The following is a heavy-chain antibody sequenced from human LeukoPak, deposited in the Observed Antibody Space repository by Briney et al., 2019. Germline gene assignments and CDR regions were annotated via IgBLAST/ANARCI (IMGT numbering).Heavy chain of an antibody. CDR2: VYIGGTT. CDR1: GAAIRSYY. D-gene: IGHD2-21*01. V-gene: IGHV4-4*07. J-gene: IGHJ3*02. Sequence: SETLSLTCSVSGAAIRSYYWNWIRQPDGKGLEWISRVYIGGTTNVNPSLESRLSMSLDTSKNQISLRLNSVTVADTAVYYCARRFIDSRYSGDCFDIWGQGTKVTVSS. CDR3: ARRFIDSRYSGDCFDI.